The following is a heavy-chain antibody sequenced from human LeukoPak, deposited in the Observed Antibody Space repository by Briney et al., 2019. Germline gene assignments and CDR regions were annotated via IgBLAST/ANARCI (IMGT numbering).Heavy chain of an antibody. J-gene: IGHJ4*02. CDR3: AREGAAAGRVDY. Sequence: GGSLRLSCAASGSTFSSYEMNWVRQAPGKGLEWVSYISSSGSTIYYADSVKGRFTISRDNAKNSLYLQMNSLRAEDTAVYYCAREGAAAGRVDYWGQGTLVTVSS. D-gene: IGHD6-13*01. CDR2: ISSSGSTI. V-gene: IGHV3-48*03. CDR1: GSTFSSYE.